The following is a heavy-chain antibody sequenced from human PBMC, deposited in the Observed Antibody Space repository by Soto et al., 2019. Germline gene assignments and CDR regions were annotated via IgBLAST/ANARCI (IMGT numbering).Heavy chain of an antibody. Sequence: DVQLVESGGGLVQPGGSLRVSCAASGFTLGSHRTHWVRQAPGKGLEWVSRIDTDGGGTSYADSVKGRFTISTDNAKNTVYLQMNGLRAEDTAVYYCATVFDLWGQGTLVTVSS. CDR2: IDTDGGGT. CDR3: ATVFDL. V-gene: IGHV3-74*01. CDR1: GFTLGSHR. J-gene: IGHJ5*02.